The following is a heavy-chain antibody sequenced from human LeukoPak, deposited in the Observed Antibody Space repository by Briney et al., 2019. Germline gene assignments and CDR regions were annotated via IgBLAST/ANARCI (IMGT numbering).Heavy chain of an antibody. CDR2: IYTSGST. J-gene: IGHJ5*02. CDR3: ARGGAVAGRVDNWFDP. D-gene: IGHD6-19*01. V-gene: IGHV4-61*02. Sequence: ASETLSLTCTVSGGSISSGSYYWSWIRQPAGKGLEWIGRIYTSGSTNYNPSLKSRVTISVDTSKNQFSLKLSSVTAADTAVYYCARGGAVAGRVDNWFDPWGQGTLVTVSS. CDR1: GGSISSGSYY.